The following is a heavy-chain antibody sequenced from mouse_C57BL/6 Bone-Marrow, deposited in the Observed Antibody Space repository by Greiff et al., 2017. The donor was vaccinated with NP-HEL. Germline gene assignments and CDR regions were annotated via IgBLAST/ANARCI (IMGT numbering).Heavy chain of an antibody. CDR3: ARSYDYPWFAMDC. CDR2: IFPGSGST. D-gene: IGHD2-4*01. V-gene: IGHV1-9*01. J-gene: IGHJ4*01. CDR1: GFTFTGYW. Sequence: QVQLLQSGAELMKPGASVKLSCKATGFTFTGYWIYWVKQRPGHGLEWIGAIFPGSGSTNYNEKFKGKATFTADTYSNTAYMQLSSLTTEDSAIYYCARSYDYPWFAMDCWGKGTSVTVSS.